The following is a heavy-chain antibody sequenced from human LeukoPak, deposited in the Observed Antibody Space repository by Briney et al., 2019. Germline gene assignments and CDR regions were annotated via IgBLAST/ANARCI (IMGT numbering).Heavy chain of an antibody. V-gene: IGHV3-23*01. CDR3: AKDRPNYHESNGHYYRQNGDY. J-gene: IGHJ4*02. Sequence: GGSLRLSCAASGLTFSAYAMSWVRQAPGKGLEWVSSISSSGDETYYADSVKGRFTISRDNSKNTLSMQMSRLRAEDTATYYCAKDRPNYHESNGHYYRQNGDYWGQGTLVTVSS. CDR2: ISSSGDET. D-gene: IGHD3-3*01. CDR1: GLTFSAYA.